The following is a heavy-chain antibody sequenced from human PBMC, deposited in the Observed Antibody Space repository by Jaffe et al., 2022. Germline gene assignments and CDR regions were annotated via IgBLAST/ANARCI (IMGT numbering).Heavy chain of an antibody. Sequence: QVQLVESGGGVVQPGGSLRLSCAASGFTFSNSGLHWVRQAPGKGLEWVALLRYDGINTYYADSVKGRFTISRDISKNMLYLQMNNLRPEDTGVYYCAKGGGWTADGWGQGTLVTVSS. CDR2: LRYDGINT. V-gene: IGHV3-30*02. CDR1: GFTFSNSG. J-gene: IGHJ4*02. D-gene: IGHD6-19*01. CDR3: AKGGGWTADG.